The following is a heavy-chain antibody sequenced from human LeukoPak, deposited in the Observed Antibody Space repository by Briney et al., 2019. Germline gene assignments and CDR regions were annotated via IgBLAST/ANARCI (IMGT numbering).Heavy chain of an antibody. CDR2: MNPNSGNT. CDR3: AKDTIEYYHILTGPNGADY. D-gene: IGHD3-9*01. CDR1: GYTFTSYD. J-gene: IGHJ4*02. V-gene: IGHV1-8*01. Sequence: ASVKVSCKASGYTFTSYDINWVRQATGQGLEWMGWMNPNSGNTGYAQKFQGRVTMTRNTSISTAYMELSSLRSEDTAVYYCAKDTIEYYHILTGPNGADYWGQGTLVTVSS.